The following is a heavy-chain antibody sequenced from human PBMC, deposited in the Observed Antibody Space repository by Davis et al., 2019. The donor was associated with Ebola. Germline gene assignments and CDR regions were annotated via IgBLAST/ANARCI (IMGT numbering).Heavy chain of an antibody. CDR1: GDSVSSRNW. D-gene: IGHD3-22*01. J-gene: IGHJ4*02. V-gene: IGHV4-4*02. CDR2: IYPGGIT. Sequence: SETLSLTCAVSGDSVSSRNWWSWLRPPPGKVLECIVVIYPGGITNYNPSLKSRVTISVDMSKNQFSLRLTSVTAADTAMYYCARDYYDSNGYLYYFDSWGQGTLVTVSS. CDR3: ARDYYDSNGYLYYFDS.